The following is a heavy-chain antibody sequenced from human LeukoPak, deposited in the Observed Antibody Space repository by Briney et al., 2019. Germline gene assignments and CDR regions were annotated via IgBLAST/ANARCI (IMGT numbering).Heavy chain of an antibody. CDR2: INPNSGGT. V-gene: IGHV1-2*02. J-gene: IGHJ6*03. D-gene: IGHD1-1*01. CDR3: ATTRPSGYYYYYMDV. CDR1: GYTFTGYY. Sequence: GASVKVSCKASGYTFTGYYMHWVRQAPGQGLEWMGWINPNSGGTNYAQKFQGRVTMTRDTSISTAYMELSRLRSDDTAVYYCATTRPSGYYYYYMDVWGKGTTVTISS.